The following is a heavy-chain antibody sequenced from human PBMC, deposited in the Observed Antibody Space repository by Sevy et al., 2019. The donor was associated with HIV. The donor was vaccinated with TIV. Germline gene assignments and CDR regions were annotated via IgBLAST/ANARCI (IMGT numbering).Heavy chain of an antibody. CDR3: ASKRGYSSGPFDY. D-gene: IGHD5-18*01. CDR1: GGSVSSSDYY. V-gene: IGHV4-30-4*01. Sequence: SETLSLTCTVSGGSVSSSDYYWGWIRQPPGKGLQWVGYIYYSGGTYYNPFLNSRVSMSVDTSKNQFSLKLSSVTAADTAVYYCASKRGYSSGPFDYWGQGTLVTVSS. CDR2: IYYSGGT. J-gene: IGHJ4*02.